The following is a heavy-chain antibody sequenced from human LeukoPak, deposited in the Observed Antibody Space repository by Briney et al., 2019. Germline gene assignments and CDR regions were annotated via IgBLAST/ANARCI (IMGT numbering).Heavy chain of an antibody. J-gene: IGHJ4*02. CDR2: IYYSVDT. CDR3: AKRRYYDSSGYNPTYYFDY. Sequence: SETLSLTCAVSGDSIIGSYWSWIRQAPGKGLEWIGYIYYSVDTDYNPSLKSRVTISVDMSKKQISLRLTSVTAADTAVYYCAKRRYYDSSGYNPTYYFDYWGQGILVTVSS. D-gene: IGHD3-22*01. V-gene: IGHV4-59*01. CDR1: GDSIIGSY.